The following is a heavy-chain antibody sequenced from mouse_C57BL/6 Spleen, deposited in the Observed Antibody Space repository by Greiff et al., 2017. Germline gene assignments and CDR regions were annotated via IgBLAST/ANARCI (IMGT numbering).Heavy chain of an antibody. J-gene: IGHJ2*01. V-gene: IGHV5-4*01. CDR3: ARDYYGSSLFDY. CDR1: GFTFSSYA. D-gene: IGHD1-1*01. Sequence: EVKLVESGGGLVKPGGSLKLSCAASGFTFSSYAMSWVRQTPEKRLEWVATISDGGSYTYYPDNVKGRFTISRDNAKNNLYLQMSHLKSDDTAMYYCARDYYGSSLFDYWGQGTTLTVSS. CDR2: ISDGGSYT.